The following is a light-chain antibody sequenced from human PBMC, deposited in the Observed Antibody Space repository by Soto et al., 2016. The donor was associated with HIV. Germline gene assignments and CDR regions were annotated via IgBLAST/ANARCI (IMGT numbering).Light chain of an antibody. CDR1: QSVGRW. CDR2: KAS. V-gene: IGKV1-5*03. Sequence: DIQMTQSPSSLSASVGDRVAITCRASQSVGRWLGWLQQKPGKVPKLLIYKASSLESGVPSRFSGSGSGTEFTLTISSLQPGDFATYYCQQYNSYPYTFGQGTKLEIK. CDR3: QQYNSYPYT. J-gene: IGKJ2*01.